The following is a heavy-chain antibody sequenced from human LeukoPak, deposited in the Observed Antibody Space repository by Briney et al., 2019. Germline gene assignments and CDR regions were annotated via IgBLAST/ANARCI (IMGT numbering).Heavy chain of an antibody. CDR2: INNSGRT. CDR1: GGSFSGYY. V-gene: IGHV4-34*01. Sequence: WETLSLTCAVSGGSFSGYYLSWIRQPPGKGLEWIGEINNSGRTNYNPFLKSRVTISVDTSKTQFSLKLSSVTAADTAVYYCARADYYDSSGYKFDYWGQGTLVTVSS. CDR3: ARADYYDSSGYKFDY. D-gene: IGHD3-22*01. J-gene: IGHJ4*02.